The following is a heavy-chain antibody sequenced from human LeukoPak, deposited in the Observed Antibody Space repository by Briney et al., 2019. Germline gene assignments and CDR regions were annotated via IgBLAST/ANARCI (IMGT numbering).Heavy chain of an antibody. D-gene: IGHD2-2*01. J-gene: IGHJ5*02. CDR3: GSYAGILVVPAATSGFDP. CDR2: IIPIFGTA. V-gene: IGHV1-69*01. Sequence: ASVKVSCKASGGTFSSYAISWVRQAPGQGLEWMGGIIPIFGTANYAQKFQGRVTITADESTSTAYMELSSLRSEDTAVYYCGSYAGILVVPAATSGFDPWGQGTLVTVSS. CDR1: GGTFSSYA.